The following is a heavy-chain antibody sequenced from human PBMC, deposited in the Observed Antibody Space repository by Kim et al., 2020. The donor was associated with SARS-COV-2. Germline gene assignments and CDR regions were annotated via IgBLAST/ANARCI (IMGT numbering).Heavy chain of an antibody. D-gene: IGHD2-15*01. J-gene: IGHJ4*02. V-gene: IGHV3-33*06. Sequence: KGRLTLPRDNSKNTLYLQMNNLRAEDTAVYYCAKERRKYCSGGSCHLEYWGQGTLVTVSS. CDR3: AKERRKYCSGGSCHLEY.